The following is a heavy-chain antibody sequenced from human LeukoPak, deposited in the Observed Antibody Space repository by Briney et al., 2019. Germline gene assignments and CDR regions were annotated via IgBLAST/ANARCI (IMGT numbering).Heavy chain of an antibody. D-gene: IGHD1-1*01. J-gene: IGHJ4*02. CDR2: ISYDGSNK. V-gene: IGHV3-30*18. Sequence: GGSPRLSCAASGFTFSYYGMHWVRQAPGKGLEWMAVISYDGSNKYYADSVKGRFTISRDNSKNTLYLQMNSLRAEDMAVYYCVKRWTGTTIGQQDYWGQGTLVTVSS. CDR3: VKRWTGTTIGQQDY. CDR1: GFTFSYYG.